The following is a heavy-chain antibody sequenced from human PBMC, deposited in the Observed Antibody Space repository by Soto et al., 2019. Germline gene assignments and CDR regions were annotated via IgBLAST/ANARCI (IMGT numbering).Heavy chain of an antibody. CDR1: GGSISSYY. D-gene: IGHD3-10*01. CDR2: IYYSGST. CDR3: ARLLFGAANWFDP. J-gene: IGHJ5*02. Sequence: QVQLQESGPGLVKPSETLSLTCTVSGGSISSYYWSWIRQPPGKGLEWIGYIYYSGSTNYNPSLKSRVTISVDTSKNQFALQLSSVTAADTAVYYCARLLFGAANWFDPWGQGTLVTVSS. V-gene: IGHV4-59*01.